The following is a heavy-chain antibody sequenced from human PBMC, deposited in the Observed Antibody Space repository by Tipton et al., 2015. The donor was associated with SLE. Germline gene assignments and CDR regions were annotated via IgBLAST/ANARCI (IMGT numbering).Heavy chain of an antibody. CDR3: ARGQGDAFDI. J-gene: IGHJ3*02. CDR1: GFTFSDYY. CDR2: IYYSGST. V-gene: IGHV4-59*08. Sequence: LRLSCAASGFTFSDYYMSWIRQAPGKGLEWIGYIYYSGSTNYNPSLKSRVTISVDTSKNQFSLKLSSVTAADTAVYYCARGQGDAFDIWGQGTMVTVSS.